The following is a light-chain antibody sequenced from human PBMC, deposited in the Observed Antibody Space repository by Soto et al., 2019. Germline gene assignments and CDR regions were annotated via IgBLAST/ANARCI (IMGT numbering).Light chain of an antibody. V-gene: IGLV1-40*01. CDR2: GNI. CDR1: SSNIGAGYD. CDR3: QSYDSTLSARYV. Sequence: QSVRTQPRSVCGATGQRVTISCTGSSSNIGAGYDVHWYQQRPGTAPKLLIFGNINRPSGVPDRFSGSKSGTSASLAITGLQAEDEGDYYCQSYDSTLSARYVFGTGTKVTVL. J-gene: IGLJ1*01.